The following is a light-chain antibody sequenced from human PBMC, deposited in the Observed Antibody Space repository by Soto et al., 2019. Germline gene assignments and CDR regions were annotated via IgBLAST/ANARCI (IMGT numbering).Light chain of an antibody. CDR3: QQYNNWPPIT. Sequence: VMSQSPVALSLSPGERATLSCRASRSVGTSLAWYQQRPGQPPRLIIFGAYARGADVPARFSGSGSGTEFTLTISSLESEDCAVYYCQQYNNWPPITFGQGTRLEIK. J-gene: IGKJ5*01. CDR2: GAY. CDR1: RSVGTS. V-gene: IGKV3-15*01.